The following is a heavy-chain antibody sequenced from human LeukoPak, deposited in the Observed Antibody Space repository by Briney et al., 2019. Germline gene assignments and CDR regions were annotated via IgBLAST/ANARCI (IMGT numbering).Heavy chain of an antibody. CDR2: INHSGST. J-gene: IGHJ6*04. D-gene: IGHD1-1*01. CDR3: ARDQQLERPDV. CDR1: GGSFSGYY. V-gene: IGHV4-34*01. Sequence: SETLSLTCAVYGGSFSGYYWSWIRQPPGKGLEWIGEINHSGSTNYNPSLKSRVTISVDTSKNQFSLKLSSVTAADTAVYYCARDQQLERPDVWGKGTTVTVSS.